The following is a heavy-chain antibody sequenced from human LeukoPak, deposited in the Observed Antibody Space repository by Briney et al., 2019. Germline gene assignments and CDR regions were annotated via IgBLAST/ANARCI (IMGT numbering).Heavy chain of an antibody. CDR1: GFTFSGSA. D-gene: IGHD4-17*01. CDR2: IRSKANSYAT. Sequence: GGSLRLSCAASGFTFSGSAMHWVRQASGKGLEWVGRIRSKANSYATAYAASVKGRFTISRDDSNNTAYLQMNSLKTEDTAVYYCTRHAERTTVTTNAFDIWGQGTMVTVSS. V-gene: IGHV3-73*01. CDR3: TRHAERTTVTTNAFDI. J-gene: IGHJ3*02.